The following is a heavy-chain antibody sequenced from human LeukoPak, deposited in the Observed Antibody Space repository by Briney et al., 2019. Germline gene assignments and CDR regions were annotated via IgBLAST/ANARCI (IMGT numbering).Heavy chain of an antibody. V-gene: IGHV4-4*07. Sequence: PSETLSLTCTVSGGYISRYYWSWIRQPAGKGLEWIGRIYTSGSTNYNPSLKSRVTISVDKSKNQFSLKLSSVTAADTAVYYCARDKPYLWFGDMGYYYHMDLGGKGTTVTVSS. CDR1: GGYISRYY. D-gene: IGHD3-10*01. J-gene: IGHJ6*03. CDR2: IYTSGST. CDR3: ARDKPYLWFGDMGYYYHMDL.